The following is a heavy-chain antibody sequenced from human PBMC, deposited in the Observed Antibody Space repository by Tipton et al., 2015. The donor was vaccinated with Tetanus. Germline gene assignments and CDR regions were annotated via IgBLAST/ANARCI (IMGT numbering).Heavy chain of an antibody. V-gene: IGHV1-2*04. D-gene: IGHD3-10*01. CDR2: INPNSGGT. CDR1: GYTFTGYY. J-gene: IGHJ6*02. Sequence: QVQLVQSGAEVKKPGASVKVSCKASGYTFTGYYMHWVRQAPGQGLEWMGWINPNSGGTNYAQKFQGWVTMTRDTSISTAYMELSSLRSDDTAVYYCARDLERGSGSSMDVWGQGTTVTVSS. CDR3: ARDLERGSGSSMDV.